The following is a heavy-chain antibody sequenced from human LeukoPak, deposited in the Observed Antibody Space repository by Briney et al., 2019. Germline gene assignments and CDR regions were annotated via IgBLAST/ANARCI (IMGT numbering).Heavy chain of an antibody. CDR2: IYYSGST. CDR1: GGSISSYY. D-gene: IGHD3-22*01. V-gene: IGHV4-59*12. J-gene: IGHJ5*02. CDR3: ARGAISMYYYDSSGWFDP. Sequence: SETLSLTCTVSGGSISSYYWSWIRQPPGKGLEWIGYIYYSGSTNYNPSLKSRVTISVDTSKNQFSLKLSSVTAADTAVYYCARGAISMYYYDSSGWFDPWGQGTLVTVSS.